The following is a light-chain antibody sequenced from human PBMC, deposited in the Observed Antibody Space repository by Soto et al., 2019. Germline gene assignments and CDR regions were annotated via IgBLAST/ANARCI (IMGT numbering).Light chain of an antibody. CDR1: QSVSSR. J-gene: IGKJ5*01. CDR2: GAS. Sequence: IVLTQSPGTLSLSPWERATLSCRASQSVSSRLAWYQHKPGQAPRLLISGASSRATGIPDRFSGSGSGTDFTLTISRLEPEDFALYYCQQYGGSPITFGQGTRLEIK. V-gene: IGKV3-20*01. CDR3: QQYGGSPIT.